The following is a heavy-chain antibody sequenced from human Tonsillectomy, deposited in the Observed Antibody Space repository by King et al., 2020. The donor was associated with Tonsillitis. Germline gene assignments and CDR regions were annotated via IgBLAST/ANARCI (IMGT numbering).Heavy chain of an antibody. Sequence: QLQESGPGLVKPSETLSLTCTVSGGSISSSSHFWGWIRQPPGQGLEWIGSIYYSGSTYYNPSLKSRVTISVDTSKNQFSLKLSSVTAADTAVYYCAGGRVGYYDSSGYYQDAFDIWGQGTMVTVSS. CDR2: IYYSGST. CDR3: AGGRVGYYDSSGYYQDAFDI. J-gene: IGHJ3*02. CDR1: GGSISSSSHF. D-gene: IGHD3-22*01. V-gene: IGHV4-39*07.